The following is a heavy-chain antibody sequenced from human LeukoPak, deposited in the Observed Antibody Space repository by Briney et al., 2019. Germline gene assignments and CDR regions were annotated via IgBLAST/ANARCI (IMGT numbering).Heavy chain of an antibody. J-gene: IGHJ4*02. CDR2: IQSETDGGTT. CDR1: GFTFSSAW. CDR3: ANILTGYYNYFDT. Sequence: PGGSLRLSCAASGFTFSSAWMGWVRQAPGKGLEWVGRIQSETDGGTTDYAAPVRGRFTISRDDSKNTLYLQMNSLKTEDTAVYYCANILTGYYNYFDTWGQGTLVTVSS. D-gene: IGHD3-9*01. V-gene: IGHV3-15*01.